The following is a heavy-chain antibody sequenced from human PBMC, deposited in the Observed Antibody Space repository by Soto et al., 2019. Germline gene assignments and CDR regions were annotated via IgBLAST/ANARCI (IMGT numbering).Heavy chain of an antibody. CDR2: IYYSGST. CDR3: ARVQPHIAAAGSTSGEYFFDY. CDR1: GGSISSYY. D-gene: IGHD6-13*01. J-gene: IGHJ4*02. V-gene: IGHV4-59*01. Sequence: SETLSLTCTVSGGSISSYYWSWIRQPPGKGLEWIGYIYYSGSTNYNPSLKSRVTISVDTSKNQFSLKLSSVTAADTAVYYCARVQPHIAAAGSTSGEYFFDYWGQGTRVTVS.